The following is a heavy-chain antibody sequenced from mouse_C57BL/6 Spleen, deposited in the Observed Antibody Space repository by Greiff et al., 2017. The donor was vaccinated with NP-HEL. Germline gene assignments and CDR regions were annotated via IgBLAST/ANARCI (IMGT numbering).Heavy chain of an antibody. D-gene: IGHD1-1*01. V-gene: IGHV5-15*04. CDR2: ISNLAYSI. CDR3: ARRGYGRSYVSWYFDV. CDR1: GFTFSDYG. J-gene: IGHJ1*03. Sequence: EVKLVESGGGLVQPGGSLKLSCAASGFTFSDYGMAWVRQAPRKGPEWVAFISNLAYSIYYADTVTGRFTSARENAKNTLYLEMSSLRSEVTAMYYCARRGYGRSYVSWYFDVWGTGTTVTVSS.